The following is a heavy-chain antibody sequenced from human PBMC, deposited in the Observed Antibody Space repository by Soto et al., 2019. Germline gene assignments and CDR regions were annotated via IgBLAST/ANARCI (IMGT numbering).Heavy chain of an antibody. CDR2: IIPIFGTA. J-gene: IGHJ6*02. V-gene: IGHV1-69*06. CDR1: GGTFSSYA. CDR3: ARSLTGTGYYYGMDV. Sequence: QVQLVQSGAEVKKPGSSVKVSCKASGGTFSSYAISWVRQAPGQGLEWMGGIIPIFGTANYAQKFQGRVTITGDKSTSKDYMQLSSLRSEDTAVYYCARSLTGTGYYYGMDVWGQGTTVTVSS. D-gene: IGHD1-7*01.